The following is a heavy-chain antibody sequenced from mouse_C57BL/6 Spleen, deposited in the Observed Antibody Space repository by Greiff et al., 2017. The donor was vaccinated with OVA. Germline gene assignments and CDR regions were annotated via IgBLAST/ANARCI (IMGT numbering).Heavy chain of an antibody. V-gene: IGHV5-6*01. D-gene: IGHD2-3*01. CDR3: ARDDYFDY. CDR2: ISSGGSYT. Sequence: EVKLVESGGDLVKPGGSLKLPCAASGFTFSSYGMSWVRQTPDKRLEWVATISSGGSYTYYPDSVKGRFTISRDNAKNTLYLQMSSLKSEDTAMYYCARDDYFDYWGQGTTLTVSS. J-gene: IGHJ2*01. CDR1: GFTFSSYG.